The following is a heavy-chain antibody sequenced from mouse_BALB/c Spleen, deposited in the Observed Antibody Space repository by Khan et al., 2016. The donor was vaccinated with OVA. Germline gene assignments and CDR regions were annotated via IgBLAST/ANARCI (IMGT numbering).Heavy chain of an antibody. CDR1: GYTFINYW. CDR3: ARRGLRWYFDY. Sequence: VQLQQSGAELAKPGASVKMSCKASGYTFINYWILWIKQRPGQGLEWIGYINPSTGYTEYNQNFKDKATLTADISSSTAYMQLSSLTSEDSAVYYCARRGLRWYFDYWGQGTTLTVSS. J-gene: IGHJ2*01. CDR2: INPSTGYT. D-gene: IGHD1-1*01. V-gene: IGHV1-7*01.